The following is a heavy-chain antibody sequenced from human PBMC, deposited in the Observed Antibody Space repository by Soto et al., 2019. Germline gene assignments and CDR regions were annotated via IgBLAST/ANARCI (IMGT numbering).Heavy chain of an antibody. CDR2: ISYDGSNK. CDR3: ARDGVMVVAATLYY. CDR1: GFTFSSYA. Sequence: GGSLRLSCAASGFTFSSYAMHWVRQAPGKGLEWVAVISYDGSNKYYADSVKGRFTISRDNSKNTLYLQMNSLRAEDTAVYYCARDGVMVVAATLYYWGQGTLVTVSS. D-gene: IGHD2-15*01. J-gene: IGHJ4*02. V-gene: IGHV3-30-3*01.